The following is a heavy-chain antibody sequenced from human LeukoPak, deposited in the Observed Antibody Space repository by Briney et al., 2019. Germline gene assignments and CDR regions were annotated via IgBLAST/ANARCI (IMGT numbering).Heavy chain of an antibody. D-gene: IGHD1-26*01. Sequence: SETLSLTCTVSGRSISSYYWSWIRQPPGKGLEWIGYIYYSGCTNYSPFLKSRIPLSVDPCQKQFSLKLSSVTAAGTVVYYCARGKGELLLEDAFDIWGQGTRVTVSS. V-gene: IGHV4-59*01. CDR1: GRSISSYY. J-gene: IGHJ3*02. CDR3: ARGKGELLLEDAFDI. CDR2: IYYSGCT.